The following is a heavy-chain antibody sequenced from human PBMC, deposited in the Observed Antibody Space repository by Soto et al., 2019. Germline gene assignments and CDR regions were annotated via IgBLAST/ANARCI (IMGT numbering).Heavy chain of an antibody. CDR3: AKDLSVGIVLPGTLDF. CDR1: GFTFDDYA. Sequence: PGGSLRLSCAASGFTFDDYAMHWVRQAPGKGLGWVSGINWKSGNIGYADSVKGRFTISRDNAKSSLYLHMNSLRPEDTALYYCAKDLSVGIVLPGTLDFWGQGTLVTVSS. V-gene: IGHV3-9*01. CDR2: INWKSGNI. D-gene: IGHD6-19*01. J-gene: IGHJ4*02.